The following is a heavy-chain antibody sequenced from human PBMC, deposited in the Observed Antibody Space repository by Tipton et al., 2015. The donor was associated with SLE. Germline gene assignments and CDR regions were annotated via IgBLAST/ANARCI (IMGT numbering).Heavy chain of an antibody. CDR2: VYYSAST. J-gene: IGHJ4*02. CDR3: AKPTGSGGYFDH. D-gene: IGHD3-10*01. Sequence: TLSLTCTVSGASISGSGYYWGWIRQSPGKGLEWMGSVYYSASTYYNPSLKGRVTISLDTSKNQFSLKMTSVTGADTAIYYCAKPTGSGGYFDHWGQGAQVTVSS. V-gene: IGHV4-39*01. CDR1: GASISGSGYY.